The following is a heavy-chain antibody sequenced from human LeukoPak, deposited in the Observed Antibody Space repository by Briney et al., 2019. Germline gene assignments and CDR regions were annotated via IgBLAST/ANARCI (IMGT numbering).Heavy chain of an antibody. CDR3: ARVDSYNTGWLDY. CDR2: INQDASAK. V-gene: IGHV3-7*04. CDR1: GFTFSSNW. D-gene: IGHD6-19*01. Sequence: PGGSLRLSCAASGFTFSSNWMSWVRQAPGKGLEWVANINQDASAKYYVDSVKGRFTSSRDNAKNSLYLQMDSLRAEDMAVYYCARVDSYNTGWLDYWGQGTLVTVSS. J-gene: IGHJ4*02.